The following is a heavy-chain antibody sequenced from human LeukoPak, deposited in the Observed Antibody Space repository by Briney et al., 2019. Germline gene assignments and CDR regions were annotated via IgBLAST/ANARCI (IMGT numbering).Heavy chain of an antibody. CDR2: IYYSGST. D-gene: IGHD3-22*01. CDR3: ARGGRLFLPY. CDR1: GGSISSSIYY. Sequence: PSETLSLTCTVSGGSISSSIYYWGWIRQPPGKGLEWIGTIYYSGSTYYNPSLKSRVTISVDTSKNQFSLKLSSVTAADTAVYYCARGGRLFLPYWGQGTLVTVSS. J-gene: IGHJ4*02. V-gene: IGHV4-39*01.